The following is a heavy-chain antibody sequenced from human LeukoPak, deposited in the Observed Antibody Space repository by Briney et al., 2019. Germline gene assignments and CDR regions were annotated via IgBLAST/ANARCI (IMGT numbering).Heavy chain of an antibody. CDR2: IYSSGST. D-gene: IGHD3-22*01. Sequence: PSETLSLTCTVSGDSISSYYCSWIRQPPGKGLEWIGYIYSSGSTNYNPSLKGRVTISVDTSKNQFSLRLSSVTAADTAVYYCARSADYDSSGYVPPKYWGQGTLVTVSS. CDR3: ARSADYDSSGYVPPKY. J-gene: IGHJ4*02. V-gene: IGHV4-59*08. CDR1: GDSISSYY.